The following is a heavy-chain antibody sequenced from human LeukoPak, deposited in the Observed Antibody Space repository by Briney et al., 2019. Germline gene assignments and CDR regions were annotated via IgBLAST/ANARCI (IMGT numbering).Heavy chain of an antibody. V-gene: IGHV3-66*02. D-gene: IGHD3-10*01. CDR2: IYSGGST. Sequence: PGGSLRLSCAASGFTFSSYAMSWVRQAPGKGLEWVSVIYSGGSTYYADSVKGRFTISRDNSKNTLYLQMNSLRAEDTAVYYCARVRGSIDYWGQGTLVTVSS. CDR1: GFTFSSYA. CDR3: ARVRGSIDY. J-gene: IGHJ4*02.